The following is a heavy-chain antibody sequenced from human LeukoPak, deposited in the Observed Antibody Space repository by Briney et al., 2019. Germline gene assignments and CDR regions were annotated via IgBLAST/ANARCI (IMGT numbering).Heavy chain of an antibody. Sequence: PSETLSLTCTVSGASIRRNNYYWGSIRQPPGKGLEWIGTIYSSVSTYYNPSLKSRVTISVDTSKNQFSLKLTSVTAADTAVFYCVCGSGYFFDYRGQGTLVTVSS. CDR3: VCGSGYFFDY. V-gene: IGHV4-39*01. J-gene: IGHJ4*02. CDR1: GASIRRNNYY. CDR2: IYSSVST. D-gene: IGHD1-14*01.